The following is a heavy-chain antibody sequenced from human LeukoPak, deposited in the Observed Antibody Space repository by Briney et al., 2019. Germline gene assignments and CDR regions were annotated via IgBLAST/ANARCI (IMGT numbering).Heavy chain of an antibody. CDR1: GFRFDDYS. J-gene: IGHJ4*02. V-gene: IGHV3-9*01. CDR2: ISRKGDDV. Sequence: GGSLRLSCAASGFRFDDYSMHWVRQAPGKGLEWVSGISRKGDDVDYADSVKGRFAISRDNARNSLHLQMNSLTADDTAFYFCAKVLAVAGTPGLFNNGFDYWGQGTLVTVSS. CDR3: AKVLAVAGTPGLFNNGFDY. D-gene: IGHD6-19*01.